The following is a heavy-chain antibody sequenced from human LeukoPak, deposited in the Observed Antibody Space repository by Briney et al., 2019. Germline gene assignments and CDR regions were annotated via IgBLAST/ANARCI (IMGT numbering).Heavy chain of an antibody. V-gene: IGHV3-7*03. D-gene: IGHD3-10*01. CDR3: ARDRDYGSGSPGENYYYYYYMDV. J-gene: IGHJ6*03. CDR1: GFTFSSYW. Sequence: GGSLRLSCAASGFTFSSYWMSWVRQAPGKGLEWVANIKQDGSERYYVDSVKGRFTISRDNAKNSLYLQMNSLRAEDTAVYYCARDRDYGSGSPGENYYYYYYMDVWGKGTTVTVSS. CDR2: IKQDGSER.